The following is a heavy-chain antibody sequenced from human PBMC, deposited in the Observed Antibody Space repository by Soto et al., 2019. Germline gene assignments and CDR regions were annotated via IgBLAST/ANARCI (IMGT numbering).Heavy chain of an antibody. Sequence: GGSVRLSCAASGFTFSTYLMSWVRQAPGKGLEWVANIKYDGSETYYVDSVKGRFTISRDNAKNSLYLQMNSLRGEDPAVYYCARYSSAWGLWGQGTLVTVSS. CDR3: ARYSSAWGL. D-gene: IGHD6-19*01. CDR2: IKYDGSET. V-gene: IGHV3-7*01. J-gene: IGHJ4*02. CDR1: GFTFSTYL.